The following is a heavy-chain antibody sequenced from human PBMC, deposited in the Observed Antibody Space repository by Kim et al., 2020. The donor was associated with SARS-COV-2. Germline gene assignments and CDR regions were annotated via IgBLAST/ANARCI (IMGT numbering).Heavy chain of an antibody. D-gene: IGHD5-12*01. V-gene: IGHV3-11*06. Sequence: GGSLRLSCAASGFTFSDNYMTWIRQAPGQGREWLSDISSSGHTSYTDSVKGRFTISRDNAKKSLYLQMNSLRVEDTAVYYCARDKDGYNSFDCWGQGTRVIVSS. CDR2: ISSSGHT. CDR3: ARDKDGYNSFDC. CDR1: GFTFSDNY. J-gene: IGHJ4*02.